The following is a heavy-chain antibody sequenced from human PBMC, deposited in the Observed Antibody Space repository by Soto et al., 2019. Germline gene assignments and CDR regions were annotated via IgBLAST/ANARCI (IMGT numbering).Heavy chain of an antibody. V-gene: IGHV4-34*01. D-gene: IGHD2-15*01. CDR2: INHSGST. CDR1: GGSFSGYY. CDR3: ARGDCSGGSCRKDAFDI. J-gene: IGHJ3*02. Sequence: SETLSLTCAVYGGSFSGYYWSWIRQPPGKGLEWIGEINHSGSTNYNPSLKSRVTISVDTSKNQFSLKLSSVTAADTAVYYCARGDCSGGSCRKDAFDIRGQGTMVTVSS.